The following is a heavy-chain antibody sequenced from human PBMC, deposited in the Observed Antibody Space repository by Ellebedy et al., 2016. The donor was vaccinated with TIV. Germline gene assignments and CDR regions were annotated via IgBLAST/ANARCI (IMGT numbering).Heavy chain of an antibody. V-gene: IGHV1-18*01. CDR1: GYTFTSYG. Sequence: ASVKVSXXASGYTFTSYGISWVRQAPGQGLEWMGWISAYNGNTNYAQKLQGRVTMTTDTSTSTAYMELRSLRSDDTAVYYCARGGDVLVVTDAFDIWGQGTMVTVSS. CDR2: ISAYNGNT. D-gene: IGHD2-21*01. CDR3: ARGGDVLVVTDAFDI. J-gene: IGHJ3*02.